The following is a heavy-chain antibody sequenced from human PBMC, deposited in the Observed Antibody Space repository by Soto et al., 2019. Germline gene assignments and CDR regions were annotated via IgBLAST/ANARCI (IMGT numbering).Heavy chain of an antibody. V-gene: IGHV3-30*03. J-gene: IGHJ4*02. CDR2: IAYDGSNT. CDR3: SQRASGGWSLEGSYFDH. D-gene: IGHD2-15*01. CDR1: GVTLNTNG. Sequence: QVQLVESGGGVVQPGRSLRLSCSGSGVTLNTNGMHWVRQAPGKGLEWVALIAYDGSNTYYGDSVKGRFTIAWDNSKNAVYLDMDSRRADDTAVYYCSQRASGGWSLEGSYFDHWGQGTLVIVSS.